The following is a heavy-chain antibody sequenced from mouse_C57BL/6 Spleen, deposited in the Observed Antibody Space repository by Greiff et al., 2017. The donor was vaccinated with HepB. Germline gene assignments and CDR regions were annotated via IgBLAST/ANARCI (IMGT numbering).Heavy chain of an antibody. CDR1: GYTFTSYW. D-gene: IGHD2-1*01. CDR3: ARSYGNYWYFDV. J-gene: IGHJ1*03. Sequence: QVQLKESGAELVKPGASVKLSCKASGYTFTSYWMQWVKQRPGQGLEWIGEIDPSDSYTNYNQKFKGKATLTVDTSSSTAYMQLSSLTSEDSAVYYCARSYGNYWYFDVWGTGTTVTVSS. CDR2: IDPSDSYT. V-gene: IGHV1-50*01.